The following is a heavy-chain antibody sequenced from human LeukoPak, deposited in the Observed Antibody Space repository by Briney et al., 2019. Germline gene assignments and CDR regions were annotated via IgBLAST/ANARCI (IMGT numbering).Heavy chain of an antibody. CDR1: GFTVSTKY. CDR3: ARVGGVPAAHFDY. V-gene: IGHV3-53*01. CDR2: IYSSGTT. J-gene: IGHJ4*02. D-gene: IGHD2-2*01. Sequence: PGRSLRLSCAASGFTVSTKYMGWVRQAPGKGLEWVSLIYSSGTTYYADSVKGRLTISRDNSKNSLYLQMNSLRAEDTAVYYCARVGGVPAAHFDYWGEGALVTVSS.